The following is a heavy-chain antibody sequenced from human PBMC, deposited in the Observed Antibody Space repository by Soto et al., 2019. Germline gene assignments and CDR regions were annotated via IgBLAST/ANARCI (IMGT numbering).Heavy chain of an antibody. Sequence: EVQLLESGGGLVQPGGSLRLSCAASGFTFSSYAMSWVRQAPGKGLEWVSAFSGSGGSTYYADSVKGRFTISRDNSKSTLYLQMNSLRAEDTAIYYCAKSRLVRVGPFDYWGQGTLVTVSS. V-gene: IGHV3-23*01. CDR2: FSGSGGST. J-gene: IGHJ4*02. CDR1: GFTFSSYA. D-gene: IGHD2-15*01. CDR3: AKSRLVRVGPFDY.